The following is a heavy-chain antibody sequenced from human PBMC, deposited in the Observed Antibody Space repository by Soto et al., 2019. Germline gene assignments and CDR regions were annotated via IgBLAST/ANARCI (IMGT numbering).Heavy chain of an antibody. D-gene: IGHD2-21*02. J-gene: IGHJ4*02. Sequence: PGGSLRLSCAASGFTFDDYTMHWVRQAPGKGLEWVSLISWDGGSTYYADSVKGRFTISRDNSKNSLYLQMNSLRTEDTALYYCANGVAGHIVVVTAIDYWGQGTLVTVSS. CDR2: ISWDGGST. CDR1: GFTFDDYT. CDR3: ANGVAGHIVVVTAIDY. V-gene: IGHV3-43*01.